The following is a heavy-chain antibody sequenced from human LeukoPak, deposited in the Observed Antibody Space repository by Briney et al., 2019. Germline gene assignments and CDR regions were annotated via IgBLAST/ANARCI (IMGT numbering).Heavy chain of an antibody. CDR2: IKQDGSEK. CDR3: AREDHSKYEY. Sequence: PGGSLRLSCVASGFTFSSYWMSWVRQAPGKGPEWVASIKQDGSEKFYVDSVKGRFTISKDNTKNLLSLQMNSLRAEDTAVYYCAREDHSKYEYWGQGTLVTVSS. V-gene: IGHV3-7*01. CDR1: GFTFSSYW. D-gene: IGHD4-11*01. J-gene: IGHJ4*02.